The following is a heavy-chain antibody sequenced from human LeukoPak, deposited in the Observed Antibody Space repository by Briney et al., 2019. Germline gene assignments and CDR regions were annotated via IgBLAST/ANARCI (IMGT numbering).Heavy chain of an antibody. CDR2: INHGGNT. V-gene: IGHV4-34*01. D-gene: IGHD3-9*01. CDR1: GGSFSGYY. CDR3: EREGVYYDILAAYYRPYFFDF. Sequence: SETLSLTCAVYGGSFSGYYWSWIRQPPGKGLEWIGVINHGGNTNYNPYLKSRLTISVDTSKNKFCLKLSSVTYADTDVYYCEREGVYYDILAAYYRPYFFDFWGQGTLVTVYS. J-gene: IGHJ4*02.